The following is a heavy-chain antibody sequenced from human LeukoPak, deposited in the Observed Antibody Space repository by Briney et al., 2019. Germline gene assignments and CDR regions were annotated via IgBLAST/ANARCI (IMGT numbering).Heavy chain of an antibody. CDR3: AKHRDSSGYYYFFGY. V-gene: IGHV3-23*01. J-gene: IGHJ4*02. CDR1: GFTFSSYG. Sequence: GGSLRLSCAVSGFTFSSYGMHWVRQAPGKGLEWVSAISGSGGSTYYADSVKGRFTISRDNSKNTLYLQMNSLRAEDTAVYYCAKHRDSSGYYYFFGYWGQGTLVTVSS. CDR2: ISGSGGST. D-gene: IGHD3-22*01.